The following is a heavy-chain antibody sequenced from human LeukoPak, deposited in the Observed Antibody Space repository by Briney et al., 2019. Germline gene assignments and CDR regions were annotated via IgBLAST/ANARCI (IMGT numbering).Heavy chain of an antibody. CDR1: GGSISSGGYS. CDR3: ARGITMITWDVDYFDY. D-gene: IGHD3-22*01. Sequence: PSQTLSLTCAVSGGSISSGGYSWSWIRQPPGKGLEWIGYIYHSGSTYYDPSLKSRVTISVDRSKNQFSLKLSSVTAADTAVYYCARGITMITWDVDYFDYWSQGTLVTVSS. J-gene: IGHJ4*02. CDR2: IYHSGST. V-gene: IGHV4-30-2*01.